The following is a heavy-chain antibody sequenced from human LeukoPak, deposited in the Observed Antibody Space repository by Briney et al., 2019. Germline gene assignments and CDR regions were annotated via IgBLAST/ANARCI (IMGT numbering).Heavy chain of an antibody. CDR1: GGSISSGGYS. D-gene: IGHD6-13*01. CDR2: IYHSGST. V-gene: IGHV4-30-2*01. J-gene: IGHJ2*01. CDR3: ARTNLDHSSSWSDWYFDL. Sequence: SETLSLTCAVSGGSISSGGYSWGWIRQPPGKGLEWIGYIYHSGSTYYNPSLKSRVTISVDRSKNQFSLKLSSVTAADTAVYYCARTNLDHSSSWSDWYFDLWGRGTLVTVSS.